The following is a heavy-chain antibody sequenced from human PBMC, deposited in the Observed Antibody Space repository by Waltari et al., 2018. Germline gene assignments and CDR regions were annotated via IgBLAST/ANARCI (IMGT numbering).Heavy chain of an antibody. D-gene: IGHD3-9*01. Sequence: QVRLVQSGAGVKTPGSPVKVSCKASGGAFSSFAISGLREAPGQGIEGRGGIIPICGTVNYAQKFQGRVTITADESTSTAYMELSSLRSEDTAVYYCERVRADILTRYTFHGAFDIWGQGTMVTVSS. V-gene: IGHV1-69*01. CDR1: GGAFSSFA. CDR3: ERVRADILTRYTFHGAFDI. CDR2: IIPICGTV. J-gene: IGHJ3*02.